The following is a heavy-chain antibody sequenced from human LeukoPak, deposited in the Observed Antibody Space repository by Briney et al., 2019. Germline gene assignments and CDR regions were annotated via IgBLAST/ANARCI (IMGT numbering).Heavy chain of an antibody. CDR3: AGTRRDGYIYTGFDP. D-gene: IGHD5-24*01. Sequence: ASVKVSCKASGGTFSSYAISWVRQAPGQGLEWMGIINPSGGSTSYAQKFQGRVTMTRDMSTSTVYMELSSLRSEDTAVYYCAGTRRDGYIYTGFDPWGQGTLVTISS. CDR2: INPSGGST. J-gene: IGHJ5*02. V-gene: IGHV1-46*01. CDR1: GGTFSSYA.